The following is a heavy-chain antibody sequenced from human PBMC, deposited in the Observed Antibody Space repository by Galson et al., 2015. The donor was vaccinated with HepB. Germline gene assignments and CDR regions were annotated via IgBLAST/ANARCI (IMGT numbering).Heavy chain of an antibody. CDR3: ALGIFARKQWLEQDAFDI. J-gene: IGHJ3*02. CDR1: GGSISSSSYY. V-gene: IGHV4-39*01. CDR2: IYYSGST. Sequence: ETLSLTCTVSGGSISSSSYYWGWIRQPPGQGLEWIGSIYYSGSTYYNPSLKSRVTISVDTSKNQFSLKLSSVTAADTAVYYCALGIFARKQWLEQDAFDIWGQGTMVTVSS. D-gene: IGHD6-19*01.